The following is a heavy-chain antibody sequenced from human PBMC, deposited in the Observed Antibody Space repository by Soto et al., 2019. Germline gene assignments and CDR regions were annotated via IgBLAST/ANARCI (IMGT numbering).Heavy chain of an antibody. Sequence: QVQLQESGPGLVKPSGTLSLTCAVSGGSISSSNWWSWVRQPPGKGPERIGEIHHTGSTNYNPSLKSRVTLSVDKSKNEFSLKLSSVTAADTAVYYCARCVLGTSCYNPWGQGTLVTVSS. D-gene: IGHD2-2*02. CDR2: IHHTGST. V-gene: IGHV4-4*02. CDR3: ARCVLGTSCYNP. J-gene: IGHJ5*02. CDR1: GGSISSSNW.